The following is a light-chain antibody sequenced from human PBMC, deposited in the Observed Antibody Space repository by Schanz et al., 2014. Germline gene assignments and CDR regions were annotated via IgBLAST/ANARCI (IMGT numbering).Light chain of an antibody. V-gene: IGLV2-23*01. Sequence: QSALTQPASVSGSPGQSITISCTGTSSDVGSYNLVSWYQQHPGKAPKLMIYEGSKRPSGVPDRFSGSKSGNTASLTVSGLQAEDEADYYCCSYAGSSTSWVFGGGTKLTVL. CDR1: SSDVGSYNL. CDR2: EGS. J-gene: IGLJ3*02. CDR3: CSYAGSSTSWV.